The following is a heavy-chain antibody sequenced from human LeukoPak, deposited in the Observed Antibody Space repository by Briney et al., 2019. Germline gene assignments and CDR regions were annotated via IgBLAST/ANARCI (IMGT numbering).Heavy chain of an antibody. J-gene: IGHJ2*01. CDR2: INHSGST. CDR1: GGSFRGNY. CDR3: ARGQWLVRGRYFDL. D-gene: IGHD6-19*01. V-gene: IGHV4-34*01. Sequence: SETLSLTCAVHGGSFRGNYWSWIRKPPGKGREWIGEINHSGSTNYNPSLKSRVTISVDTSKNQFSLKLSSVTAADTAVYYCARGQWLVRGRYFDLWGRGTLVTVSS.